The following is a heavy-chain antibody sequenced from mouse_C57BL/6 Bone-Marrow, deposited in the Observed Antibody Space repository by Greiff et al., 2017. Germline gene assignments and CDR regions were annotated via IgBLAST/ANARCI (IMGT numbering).Heavy chain of an antibody. J-gene: IGHJ1*03. CDR2: ISSGGSYT. Sequence: DVKLVESGGDLVKPGGSLKLSCAASGFTFSSYGMSWVRQTPDKRLEWVATISSGGSYTYYPDSVKGRFTISRDNAKNTLYLQMSSLTSEDTAMYYWARHPPRDWVYWYFDVWGTGTTVTVSA. CDR1: GFTFSSYG. V-gene: IGHV5-6*02. CDR3: ARHPPRDWVYWYFDV. D-gene: IGHD4-1*01.